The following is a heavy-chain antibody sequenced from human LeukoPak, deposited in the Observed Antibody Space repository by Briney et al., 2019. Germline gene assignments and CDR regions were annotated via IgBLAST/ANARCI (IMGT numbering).Heavy chain of an antibody. Sequence: SETLSLTCAASDDSFSSHYWTWIRQPPGKGLEWIGYISYIGSTNYNPSLKSRVSISIDTSKNQFSLKLSSVTAADTAVYYCARDLVTVTKGFDIWGQGTMVSVSS. CDR3: ARDLVTVTKGFDI. CDR2: ISYIGST. J-gene: IGHJ3*02. CDR1: DDSFSSHY. V-gene: IGHV4-59*11. D-gene: IGHD4-17*01.